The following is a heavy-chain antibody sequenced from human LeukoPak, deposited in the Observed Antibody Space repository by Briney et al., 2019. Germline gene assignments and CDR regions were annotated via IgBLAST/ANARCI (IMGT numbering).Heavy chain of an antibody. Sequence: GASVKVSCKASGYTFTSYYMHWVRQAPGQGLEWMGIINPSGGSTSYAQKFQGRVTMTRDTSTSTVYMELSSLRSEDTAVYYCARDSGDIVVVPAAMDVWGKGTTVTVSS. CDR2: INPSGGST. CDR3: ARDSGDIVVVPAAMDV. J-gene: IGHJ6*03. D-gene: IGHD2-2*01. V-gene: IGHV1-46*01. CDR1: GYTFTSYY.